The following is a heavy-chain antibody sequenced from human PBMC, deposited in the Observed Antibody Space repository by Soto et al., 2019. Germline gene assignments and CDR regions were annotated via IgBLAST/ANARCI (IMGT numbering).Heavy chain of an antibody. Sequence: GGSLRLSCAASGFIFSNYGMSWVRQAPGKGLEWVSSISGSGDRTHNADSVRGRFTISRDDSGNTLNLQMNSLRAEDTAIYFCATTKGYIDPFDLWGQGTLVTVS. J-gene: IGHJ4*02. CDR2: ISGSGDRT. CDR1: GFIFSNYG. V-gene: IGHV3-23*01. CDR3: ATTKGYIDPFDL. D-gene: IGHD5-12*01.